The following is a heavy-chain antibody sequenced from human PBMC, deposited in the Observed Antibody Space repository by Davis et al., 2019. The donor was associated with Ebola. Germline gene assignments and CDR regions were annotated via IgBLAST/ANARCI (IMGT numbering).Heavy chain of an antibody. J-gene: IGHJ4*02. CDR2: INTDTGNP. Sequence: ASSLVFCKASGYTFTKYAMTWLRPAPGQGLEWMGWINTDTGNPTYDQGLTGRFVFSLDTSVSTAYLQISSLKTEDTAVYYCATGVKGYCSDGNCALEYWGQGSLVTVSS. CDR1: GYTFTKYA. V-gene: IGHV7-4-1*02. D-gene: IGHD2-15*01. CDR3: ATGVKGYCSDGNCALEY.